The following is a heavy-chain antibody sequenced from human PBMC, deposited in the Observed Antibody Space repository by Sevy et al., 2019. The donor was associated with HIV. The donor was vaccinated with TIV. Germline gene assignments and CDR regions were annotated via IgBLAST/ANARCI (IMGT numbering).Heavy chain of an antibody. J-gene: IGHJ4*02. CDR2: INQDGSEK. Sequence: GGSLRLSCAASGFTFSNYWMSWVRQAPGKGLECVANINQDGSEKYYLDSVKGRFIVSRDNAKNSLYLQMNSLRAEDSAVYYCAREQMTGSKLDYFDSWGQGTLVTVSS. V-gene: IGHV3-7*01. CDR1: GFTFSNYW. D-gene: IGHD1-7*01. CDR3: AREQMTGSKLDYFDS.